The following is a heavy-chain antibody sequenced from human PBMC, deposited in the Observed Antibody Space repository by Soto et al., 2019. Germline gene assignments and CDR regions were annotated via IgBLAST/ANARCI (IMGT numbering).Heavy chain of an antibody. D-gene: IGHD4-4*01. CDR2: ISSISSYI. J-gene: IGHJ4*02. V-gene: IGHV3-21*01. Sequence: GGSLRLSCAASGFTFSSYSMNWVRQAPGKGLEWVSSISSISSYIHYADSVKGRFTISRDNAKNSLYLQMNSLRAEDTAVYYCARDSRVEMTTINDYWGQGTLVTVSS. CDR3: ARDSRVEMTTINDY. CDR1: GFTFSSYS.